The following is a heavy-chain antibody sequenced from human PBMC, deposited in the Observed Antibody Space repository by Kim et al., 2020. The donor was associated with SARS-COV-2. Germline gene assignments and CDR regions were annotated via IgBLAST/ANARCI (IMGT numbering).Heavy chain of an antibody. V-gene: IGHV4-34*01. CDR3: ASFARGLFGGAFDR. CDR2: INHSGST. D-gene: IGHD3-16*01. J-gene: IGHJ3*02. CDR1: GGSFSGYY. Sequence: SETLSLTCAVYGGSFSGYYWSWIRQPPGKGLEWIGEINHSGSTNYNPSLKSRVTISVDTSKNQISLKLSSGTAAATAADYCASFARGLFGGAFDRWGEGT.